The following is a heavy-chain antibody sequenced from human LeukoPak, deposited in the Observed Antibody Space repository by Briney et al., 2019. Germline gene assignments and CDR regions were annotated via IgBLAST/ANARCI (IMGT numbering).Heavy chain of an antibody. Sequence: SETLSLTCTVSGGSVSSGSYYWSWIRQPPGKGLEWIGYIYYSGSTNYNPSLKSRVTISVDTSKNQFSLKLSSVTAADTAVCYCASGAAAGTNDYWGQGTLVTVSS. V-gene: IGHV4-61*01. CDR2: IYYSGST. D-gene: IGHD6-13*01. J-gene: IGHJ4*02. CDR3: ASGAAAGTNDY. CDR1: GGSVSSGSYY.